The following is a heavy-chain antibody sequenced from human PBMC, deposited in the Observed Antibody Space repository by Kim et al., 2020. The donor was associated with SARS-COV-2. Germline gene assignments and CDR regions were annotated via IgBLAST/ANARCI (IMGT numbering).Heavy chain of an antibody. CDR3: ARGVVEVPAATLMDV. J-gene: IGHJ6*02. Sequence: PSLKSRVTISVDKSKNQFSLKLSSVTAADTAVYYCARGVVEVPAATLMDVWGQGTTVTVSS. D-gene: IGHD2-2*01. V-gene: IGHV4-4*02.